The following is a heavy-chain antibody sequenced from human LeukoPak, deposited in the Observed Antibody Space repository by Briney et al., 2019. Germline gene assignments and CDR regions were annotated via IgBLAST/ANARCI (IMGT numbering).Heavy chain of an antibody. CDR2: ISSSSSYI. V-gene: IGHV3-21*01. CDR1: GFTFSSYS. J-gene: IGHJ4*02. CDR3: ARDGRVVRGYDY. Sequence: GGSLRLSCAASGFTFSSYSMNWVRQAPGKGLEWVSSISSSSSYIYCADSVKGRFTISRDNAKNSLYLQMNSLRAEDTAVYYCARDGRVVRGYDYWGQGTLVTVSS. D-gene: IGHD3-10*01.